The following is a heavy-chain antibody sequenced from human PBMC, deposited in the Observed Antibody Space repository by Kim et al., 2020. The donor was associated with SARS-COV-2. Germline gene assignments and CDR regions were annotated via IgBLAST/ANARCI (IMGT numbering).Heavy chain of an antibody. J-gene: IGHJ4*02. V-gene: IGHV3-48*03. CDR3: ARTGSGRGNYLDY. CDR1: GFTFSSYE. D-gene: IGHD2-15*01. Sequence: GGSLRLSCAASGFTFSSYEMNWVRQAPGKGLEWVSYISSRGITKYYADSVKGRFTISRDNAKNSVYLQMNSLRAEDTAVYYCARTGSGRGNYLDYWGQGILVTVSS. CDR2: ISSRGITK.